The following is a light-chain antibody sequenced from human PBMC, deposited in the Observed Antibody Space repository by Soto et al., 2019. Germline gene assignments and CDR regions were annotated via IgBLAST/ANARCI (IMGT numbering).Light chain of an antibody. V-gene: IGKV1-5*01. CDR2: DAS. Sequence: DLQQTQSPSTLSASVGDRVTLTCRASQNINNWLAWYQQKPGKAPKVLIYDASSLESGVPSRFSGSGSGTEFTLTISSLQPDDFATYYCQQYDGNFGPGTKVDIK. CDR3: QQYDGN. CDR1: QNINNW. J-gene: IGKJ3*01.